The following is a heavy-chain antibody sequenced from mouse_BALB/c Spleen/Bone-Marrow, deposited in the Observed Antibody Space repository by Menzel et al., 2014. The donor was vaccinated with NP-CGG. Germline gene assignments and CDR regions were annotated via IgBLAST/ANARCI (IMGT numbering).Heavy chain of an antibody. CDR3: ATIYYGNSYAMDY. D-gene: IGHD2-1*01. Sequence: EVKLVESGGGLVQPGGSRKLSCAASGFTFSDYGVAWVRQAPGKGPEWVAFISNLAYSIYYADTVTGRFTISRENAKNTLYLEMSSLRSEDTAMYYCATIYYGNSYAMDYWGQGTSVTVSS. CDR2: ISNLAYSI. CDR1: GFTFSDYG. V-gene: IGHV5-15*02. J-gene: IGHJ4*01.